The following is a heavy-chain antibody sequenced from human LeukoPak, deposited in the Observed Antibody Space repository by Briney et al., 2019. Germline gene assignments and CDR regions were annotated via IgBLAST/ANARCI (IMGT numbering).Heavy chain of an antibody. J-gene: IGHJ3*02. Sequence: GGSLRLSCAASGFTFSSYWMSWVRQAPGKGLEWVADIKQDGSEKYYVDSVKGRFTISRDNAKNSLYLQMNSLRAEDTAVYYCARGGYSYAFDIWGQGTMVTVSS. CDR3: ARGGYSYAFDI. D-gene: IGHD5-18*01. V-gene: IGHV3-7*01. CDR2: IKQDGSEK. CDR1: GFTFSSYW.